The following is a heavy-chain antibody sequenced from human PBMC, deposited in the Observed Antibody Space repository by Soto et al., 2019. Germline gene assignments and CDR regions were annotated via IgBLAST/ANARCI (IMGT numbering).Heavy chain of an antibody. D-gene: IGHD2-2*01. Sequence: ASVKVSCKASGYAFTGYYMHWVRQAPGQGLEWMGWINPNSGGTNYAQKFQGWVTMTRDTSISTAYMELSRLRSDDTAVYYCASDIVVVPAASFDIWGQGTMVTVSS. V-gene: IGHV1-2*04. CDR1: GYAFTGYY. CDR2: INPNSGGT. CDR3: ASDIVVVPAASFDI. J-gene: IGHJ3*02.